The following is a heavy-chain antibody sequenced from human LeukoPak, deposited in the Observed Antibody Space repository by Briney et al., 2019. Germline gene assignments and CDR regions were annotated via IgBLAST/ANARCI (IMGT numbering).Heavy chain of an antibody. CDR3: ATSSGWYVDYYYYYMDV. CDR1: GGSISSSSYY. CDR2: IYYSGST. J-gene: IGHJ6*03. V-gene: IGHV4-39*07. D-gene: IGHD6-19*01. Sequence: SETLSLTCTVSGGSISSSSYYWGWIRQPPGKGLEWIGSIYYSGSTNYNPSLKSRVTISVDTSKNQFSLKLSSVTAADTAVYYCATSSGWYVDYYYYYMDVWGKGTTVTVSS.